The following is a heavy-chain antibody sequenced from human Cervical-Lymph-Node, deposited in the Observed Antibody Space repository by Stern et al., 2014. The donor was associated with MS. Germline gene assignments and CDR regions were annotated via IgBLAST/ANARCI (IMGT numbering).Heavy chain of an antibody. V-gene: IGHV3-11*01. J-gene: IGHJ5*02. CDR1: GFTFSAFY. CDR3: VRSGAGNWFDP. Sequence: VQLVQSGGGLVKTGGSLRLSYAASGFTFSAFYMTWMRQAPGRVLEWVSYISTTGSTTYYADSVKGRFTISRDNAKNSVSLQMNSLRAEDTAVYYCVRSGAGNWFDPWGQGTLVTVSS. D-gene: IGHD3-10*01. CDR2: ISTTGSTT.